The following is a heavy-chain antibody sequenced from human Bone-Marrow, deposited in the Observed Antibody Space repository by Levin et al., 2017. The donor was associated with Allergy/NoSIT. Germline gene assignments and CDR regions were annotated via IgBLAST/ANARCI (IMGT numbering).Heavy chain of an antibody. J-gene: IGHJ3*02. CDR3: AKDRGVLLWVRDLYPGSFDI. V-gene: IGHV3-23*01. CDR2: ISGSSGSA. Sequence: GESLKISCAASEFTFSSYAMSWVRQAPGKGLEWVSTISGSSGSAYYADSVKGRFTISRDNSENTLYLQMNSLRAEDTAVYYCAKDRGVLLWVRDLYPGSFDIWGQGTLVTVSS. CDR1: EFTFSSYA. D-gene: IGHD3-10*01.